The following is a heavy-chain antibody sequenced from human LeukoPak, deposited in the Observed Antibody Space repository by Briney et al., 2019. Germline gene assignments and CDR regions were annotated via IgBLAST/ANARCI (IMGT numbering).Heavy chain of an antibody. V-gene: IGHV3-21*01. CDR1: GFTFSSYS. CDR2: ISSSSSYI. Sequence: GGSLRLSCAASGFTFSSYSMHWVRQAPGKGLEWVSSISSSSSYIYYADSVKGRFTISGDNAKNSLYLQMNSLRAEDTAVYYCARDQKGYSSSAGDYWGQGTLVTVSS. D-gene: IGHD6-6*01. J-gene: IGHJ4*02. CDR3: ARDQKGYSSSAGDY.